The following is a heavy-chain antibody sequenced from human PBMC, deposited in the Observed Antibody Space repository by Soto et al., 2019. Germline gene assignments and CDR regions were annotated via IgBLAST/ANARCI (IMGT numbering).Heavy chain of an antibody. CDR3: ARDFERSAIGP. Sequence: PSETLSLTCNVSNESIYGYYWFWIRKHPGKGLEWIGYIAYSGDTYYNPSLRSRVTISADTSENKFSLTLKSVTAADTAVYFCARDFERSAIGPWGQGTSVTVS. CDR2: IAYSGDT. CDR1: NESIYGYY. J-gene: IGHJ5*02. V-gene: IGHV4-59*12. D-gene: IGHD3-9*01.